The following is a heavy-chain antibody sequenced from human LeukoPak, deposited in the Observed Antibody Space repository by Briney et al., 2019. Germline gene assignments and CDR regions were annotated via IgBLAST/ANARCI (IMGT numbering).Heavy chain of an antibody. Sequence: PGRSLRLSCAGSGFSFSTYGIHWVRQAPGKGLEWVAVISYDGSNKYYADSVKGRFTISRDNSKNTLYLQMNGLRAEDTAVYYCAKEVVEYCSGGSCRTGYYYYMDVWGKGTTVTVSS. J-gene: IGHJ6*03. CDR2: ISYDGSNK. V-gene: IGHV3-30*18. CDR1: GFSFSTYG. D-gene: IGHD2-15*01. CDR3: AKEVVEYCSGGSCRTGYYYYMDV.